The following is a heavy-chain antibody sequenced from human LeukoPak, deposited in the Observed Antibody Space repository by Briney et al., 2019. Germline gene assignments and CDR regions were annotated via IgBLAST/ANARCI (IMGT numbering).Heavy chain of an antibody. CDR1: ALTVIDNA. D-gene: IGHD2-21*01. V-gene: IGHV3-53*01. CDR3: ARVRAGCIFLNDY. J-gene: IGHJ4*02. Sequence: PGPSPSPSRTVSALTVIDNATGCVRPDPGKGLEWGSFIYYDDRTHYSDSVNGRFTTSRDNTKNTLYLQMNSLGAEDTAVYYCARVRAGCIFLNDYWGQGTLVTVSS. CDR2: IYYDDRT.